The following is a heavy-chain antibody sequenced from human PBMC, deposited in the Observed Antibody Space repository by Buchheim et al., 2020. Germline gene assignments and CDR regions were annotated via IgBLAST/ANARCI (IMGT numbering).Heavy chain of an antibody. CDR3: ARGATEAARHFDS. V-gene: IGHV3-72*01. D-gene: IGHD6-6*01. J-gene: IGHJ4*02. CDR1: GFTFSDHY. CDR2: SRNKANSYTT. Sequence: EVQLVESGGGLVQPGGSLRLSCAAFGFTFSDHYMDWVRQAPGKGLEWVGRSRNKANSYTTEYAASVKGRFTISRDDSKNSLYLQMNSLKTEDTAVYYCARGATEAARHFDSWGQGT.